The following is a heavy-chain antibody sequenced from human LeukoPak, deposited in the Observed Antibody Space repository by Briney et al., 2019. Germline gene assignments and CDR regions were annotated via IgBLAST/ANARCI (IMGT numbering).Heavy chain of an antibody. CDR1: GVSIKNYY. Sequence: PSETLSLTCTVSGVSIKNYYWSWIRQPPGKGLEWIANIYYAGSSNYNPSLKSRVSVSIDASKNHLSLKLTSVTAADTAIYYCARQAVIIPTGMEGPWFDPWGQGTLVTVSS. CDR2: IYYAGSS. J-gene: IGHJ5*02. V-gene: IGHV4-59*08. D-gene: IGHD2/OR15-2a*01. CDR3: ARQAVIIPTGMEGPWFDP.